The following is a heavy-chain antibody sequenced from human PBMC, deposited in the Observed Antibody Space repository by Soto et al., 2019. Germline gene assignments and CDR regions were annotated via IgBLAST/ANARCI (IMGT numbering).Heavy chain of an antibody. D-gene: IGHD2-15*01. CDR2: IISIFGTA. Sequence: AVKVSCKASGGTFSSYAISWVRQAPAQGLEWMGGIISIFGTANYAQKFQGRVLITAEESTSTAYMELSSLRSEDRAVYYCAGIAASPGWFDPWGQGTLVTVSS. J-gene: IGHJ5*02. V-gene: IGHV1-69*13. CDR1: GGTFSSYA. CDR3: AGIAASPGWFDP.